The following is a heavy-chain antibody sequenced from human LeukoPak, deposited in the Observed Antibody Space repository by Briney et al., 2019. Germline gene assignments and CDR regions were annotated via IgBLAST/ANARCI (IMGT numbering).Heavy chain of an antibody. CDR1: GFSFTRYW. CDR3: AKESYYAQYYFDY. V-gene: IGHV3-7*01. CDR2: IKEDGSEK. Sequence: GGSLRLSCAASGFSFTRYWMTWVRQAPGTGLELVANIKEDGSEKYYVDSVKGRFTISRDNAKNSLYLQMNSLRAEDAAVYYCAKESYYAQYYFDYWGQGTLVTVSS. J-gene: IGHJ4*02. D-gene: IGHD3-10*01.